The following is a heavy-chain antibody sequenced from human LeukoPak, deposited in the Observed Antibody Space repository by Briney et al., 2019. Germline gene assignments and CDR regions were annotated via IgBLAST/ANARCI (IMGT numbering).Heavy chain of an antibody. CDR1: GFTFSSYA. J-gene: IGHJ4*02. CDR2: ISYDGGSI. V-gene: IGHV3-30-3*01. CDR3: ARPRADSGGKYYFDY. Sequence: GGSLRLSCAASGFTFSSYAMNWVRQAPGKGLEWVAVISYDGGSIVYANSVKGRFTISRDNSKNTLYLQMNSLRAEDTAVYHCARPRADSGGKYYFDYWGQGTLVTVSS. D-gene: IGHD2-15*01.